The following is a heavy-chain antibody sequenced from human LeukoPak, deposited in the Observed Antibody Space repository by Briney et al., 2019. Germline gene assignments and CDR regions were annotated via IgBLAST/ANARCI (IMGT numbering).Heavy chain of an antibody. D-gene: IGHD3-10*02. CDR2: INTNTRNP. Sequence: GASVKISCKASGYTFTRDAMNWVRQAPGQGFEWMGWINTNTRNPTYAQGFTGRLVFSLDTSVSTAYLQINSLKAEDTAVYYCARVFVLRYLEYYFDYWGQGTLVTVSS. CDR1: GYTFTRDA. J-gene: IGHJ4*02. V-gene: IGHV7-4-1*02. CDR3: ARVFVLRYLEYYFDY.